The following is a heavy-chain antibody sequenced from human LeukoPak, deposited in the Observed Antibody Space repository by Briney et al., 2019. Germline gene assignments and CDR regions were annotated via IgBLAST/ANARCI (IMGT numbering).Heavy chain of an antibody. CDR1: GGSIRSYY. V-gene: IGHV4-59*01. Sequence: SETLSLTCTVSGGSIRSYYWSWIRQPPGKGLEWIGYVHYSRSTNYNPSLKSRVTIPVDTSKNQFSLKLSSVTAADAAVYYCARTYYGSGSLYYYYYYMDVWGKGTTVTVSS. D-gene: IGHD3-10*01. CDR2: VHYSRST. J-gene: IGHJ6*03. CDR3: ARTYYGSGSLYYYYYYMDV.